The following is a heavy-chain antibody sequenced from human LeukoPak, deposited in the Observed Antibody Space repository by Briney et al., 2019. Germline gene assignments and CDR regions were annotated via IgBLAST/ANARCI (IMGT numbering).Heavy chain of an antibody. V-gene: IGHV1-46*01. J-gene: IGHJ3*02. CDR2: INPSGGST. CDR1: GYTFTGYY. Sequence: ASVKLSCKASGYTFTGYYMHWVRQAPGQGLEWIGIINPSGGSTSYAQKFQGRVTMTRDTSTSTVYMELSSLRSEDTAVYYCARGTRIAVTYITFDIWGQGTMVTVSS. D-gene: IGHD6-19*01. CDR3: ARGTRIAVTYITFDI.